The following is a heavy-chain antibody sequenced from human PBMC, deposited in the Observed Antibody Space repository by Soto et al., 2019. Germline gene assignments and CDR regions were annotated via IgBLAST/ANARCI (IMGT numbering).Heavy chain of an antibody. CDR3: ARDHRGTGYSSGWLTGGVAFDI. Sequence: ASVKVSCKASGYTFTSYAMHWVRQAPGQRLEWMGWINAGNGNTKYSQKFQGRVTITRDTSASTAYMELSSLRSEDTAVYYCARDHRGTGYSSGWLTGGVAFDIWGQGTMVTVSS. J-gene: IGHJ3*02. D-gene: IGHD6-19*01. CDR2: INAGNGNT. V-gene: IGHV1-3*01. CDR1: GYTFTSYA.